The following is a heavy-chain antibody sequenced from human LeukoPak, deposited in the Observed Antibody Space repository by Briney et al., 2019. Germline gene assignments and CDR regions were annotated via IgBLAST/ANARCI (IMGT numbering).Heavy chain of an antibody. J-gene: IGHJ2*01. CDR3: ARRVSRTYWYFDL. D-gene: IGHD6-13*01. Sequence: GESLRISCKCSGYSFTNYLICWVRQIPGEGLEWMGMIDPSDSYTNYSPSFQGHVTISADKSISTAYLQWSSLKASDTAMYYCARRVSRTYWYFDLWGRGNLVTVSS. CDR1: GYSFTNYL. CDR2: IDPSDSYT. V-gene: IGHV5-10-1*01.